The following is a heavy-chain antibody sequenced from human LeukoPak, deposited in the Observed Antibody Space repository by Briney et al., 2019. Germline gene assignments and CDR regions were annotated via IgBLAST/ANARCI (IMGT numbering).Heavy chain of an antibody. CDR3: ARDPGYYDSKPKNAFDI. V-gene: IGHV1-69*04. D-gene: IGHD3-22*01. CDR2: IIPILGIA. J-gene: IGHJ3*02. CDR1: GYTFTGYD. Sequence: SVKVSCKASGYTFTGYDINWVRQATGQGLEWMGRIIPILGIANYAQKFQGRVTITADKSTSTAYMELSSLRSEDTAVYYCARDPGYYDSKPKNAFDIWGQGTMVTVSS.